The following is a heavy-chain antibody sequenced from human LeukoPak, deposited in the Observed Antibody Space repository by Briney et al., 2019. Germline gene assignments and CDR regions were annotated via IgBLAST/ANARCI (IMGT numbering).Heavy chain of an antibody. Sequence: PGGSLRLSCVASGFSFSSYSMNWVRQAPGKGLEWVAVISYDVGKKYYADSVKGRFTISRDNSKNTLYLQMNSLRAEDTAVYYCAKDDYYDTSGYRDWGQGTLVTVSS. D-gene: IGHD3-22*01. J-gene: IGHJ4*02. CDR3: AKDDYYDTSGYRD. CDR1: GFSFSSYS. CDR2: ISYDVGKK. V-gene: IGHV3-30*18.